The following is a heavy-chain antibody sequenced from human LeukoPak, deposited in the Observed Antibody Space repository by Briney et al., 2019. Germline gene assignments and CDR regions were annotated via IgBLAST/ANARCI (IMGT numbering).Heavy chain of an antibody. D-gene: IGHD6-13*01. CDR3: AKDKQIQIAGHFDY. CDR2: ISWSNDSI. Sequence: GGSLRLSCAASGFTFDDFAMHWVRQAPGEGLEWVAGISWSNDSIGYADSVEGRFTISRDNAKNSLYLQMNSLRAEDTAFYYCAKDKQIQIAGHFDYWGQGTLVTVSS. J-gene: IGHJ4*02. CDR1: GFTFDDFA. V-gene: IGHV3-9*01.